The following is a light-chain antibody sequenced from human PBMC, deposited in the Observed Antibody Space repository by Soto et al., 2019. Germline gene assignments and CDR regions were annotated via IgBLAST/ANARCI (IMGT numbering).Light chain of an antibody. Sequence: EIVLTQSPATLSLSPGERATLSCRASQSVSSYLAWYQQKPGQAPRLLIYDASNRSTGIPARFSGSGSGTAFTLTISSLEPEDFEVYYCQHRSNWPPDFGQGTRLEIK. CDR3: QHRSNWPPD. CDR1: QSVSSY. J-gene: IGKJ5*01. CDR2: DAS. V-gene: IGKV3-11*01.